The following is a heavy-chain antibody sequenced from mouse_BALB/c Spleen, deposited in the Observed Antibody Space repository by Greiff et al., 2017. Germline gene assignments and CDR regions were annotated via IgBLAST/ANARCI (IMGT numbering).Heavy chain of an antibody. D-gene: IGHD1-1*02. CDR1: GFNIKDTY. Sequence: EVMLVESGAELVKPGASVKLSCTASGFNIKDTYMHWVKQRPEQGLEWIGRIDPANGNTKYDPKFQGKATITADTSSNTAYLQLSSLTSEDTAVYYCARDLYGYDAMDYWGQGTSVTVSS. CDR3: ARDLYGYDAMDY. V-gene: IGHV14-3*02. CDR2: IDPANGNT. J-gene: IGHJ4*01.